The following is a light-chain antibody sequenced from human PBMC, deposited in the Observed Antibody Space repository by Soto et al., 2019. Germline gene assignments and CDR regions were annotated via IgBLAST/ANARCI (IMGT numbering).Light chain of an antibody. V-gene: IGLV2-14*01. J-gene: IGLJ2*01. CDR3: ISYTSSRGV. Sequence: QSALTQAASVSGSPGQSITISCTGTSSDVGGYNYVSWYQQHPGKAPKLMIYDVSNRPSGVSNRFSGSKSGNTASLTISGCQAEDEAEYYCISYTSSRGVFGGGTKLT. CDR2: DVS. CDR1: SSDVGGYNY.